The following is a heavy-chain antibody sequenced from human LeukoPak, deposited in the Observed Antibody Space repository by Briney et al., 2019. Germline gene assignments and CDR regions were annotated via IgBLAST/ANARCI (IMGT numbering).Heavy chain of an antibody. CDR3: ARASYCGGDCYFRY. V-gene: IGHV3-11*04. Sequence: GGSLRLSCAASGFTFSDYYMSWIRQAPGKGPEWVSYISSSGSTIYYADSVKGRFTISRDNAKNSLYLQMNSLRAEDTAVYYCARASYCGGDCYFRYWGQGTLVTVSS. CDR2: ISSSGSTI. J-gene: IGHJ4*02. CDR1: GFTFSDYY. D-gene: IGHD2-21*01.